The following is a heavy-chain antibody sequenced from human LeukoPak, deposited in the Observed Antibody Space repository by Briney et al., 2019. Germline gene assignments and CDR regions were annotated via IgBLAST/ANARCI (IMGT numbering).Heavy chain of an antibody. Sequence: GGSLRLSCVASGFTFSSYSMNWVRQAPGKGLEWVSSISSSSSYIYYADSVKGRFTISRDNAKNSLYLQMNSLRAEDTAVYYCARIRNYYDSSGYFEHFDYWGQGTLVTVSS. V-gene: IGHV3-21*01. CDR3: ARIRNYYDSSGYFEHFDY. CDR2: ISSSSSYI. J-gene: IGHJ4*02. CDR1: GFTFSSYS. D-gene: IGHD3-22*01.